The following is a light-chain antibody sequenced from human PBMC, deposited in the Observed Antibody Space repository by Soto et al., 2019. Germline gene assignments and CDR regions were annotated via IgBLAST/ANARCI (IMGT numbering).Light chain of an antibody. J-gene: IGLJ2*01. CDR1: SGDVGGYNY. CDR2: EVT. Sequence: QSALTQPASVSGSPGQSITISCTGTSGDVGGYNYVSWYQQHPGKAPKLMIYEVTTRPSGVSNRFSGSKSGNTASLTISGLQAEDEGDYYCSSYTSSSTLVFGGGTKLTVL. V-gene: IGLV2-14*01. CDR3: SSYTSSSTLV.